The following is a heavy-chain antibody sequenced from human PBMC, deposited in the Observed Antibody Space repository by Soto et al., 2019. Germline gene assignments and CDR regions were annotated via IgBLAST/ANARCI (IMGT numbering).Heavy chain of an antibody. CDR1: GGSISSGGYY. D-gene: IGHD3-9*01. J-gene: IGHJ6*02. V-gene: IGHV4-31*03. CDR2: IYYSGST. Sequence: PSETLSLTCTVSGGSISSGGYYWSWIRQHPGKGLEWIGYIYYSGSTYYNPSLKSRVTISVDTSKNQFSLKLSSVTAADTAVYYCARVGGYYDILTGRTSYYYYGMDVWGQGTTVTVSS. CDR3: ARVGGYYDILTGRTSYYYYGMDV.